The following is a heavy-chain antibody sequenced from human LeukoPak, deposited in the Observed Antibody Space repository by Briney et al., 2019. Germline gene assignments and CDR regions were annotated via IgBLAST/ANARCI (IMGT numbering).Heavy chain of an antibody. CDR1: GGSFSGYY. CDR2: INHSGST. V-gene: IGHV4-34*01. J-gene: IGHJ4*02. D-gene: IGHD6-13*01. CDR3: ARESSSWYYFDY. Sequence: SETLSLTCAVYGGSFSGYYWSWIRQPPGKGLEWIGEINHSGSTNYNPSLKSRVTISVDTSRNQFSLKLSSVTAADTAVYYCARESSSWYYFDYWGQGTLVTVSS.